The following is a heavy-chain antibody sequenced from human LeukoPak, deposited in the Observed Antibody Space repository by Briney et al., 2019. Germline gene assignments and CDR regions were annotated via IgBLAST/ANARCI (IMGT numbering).Heavy chain of an antibody. J-gene: IGHJ6*03. CDR2: IRYDGSNK. CDR1: RFGISSYG. CDR3: AKDLWYCSGGSCYHYYYYYMDV. V-gene: IGHV3-30*02. Sequence: GACLRLSCAVSRFGISSYGMHSVRQAPGKGLERVAYIRYDGSNKYYADSVKGRFTISRDNSKNTLYLQMNSLRAEDTAVYYCAKDLWYCSGGSCYHYYYYYMDVWGKGTTVTVSS. D-gene: IGHD2-15*01.